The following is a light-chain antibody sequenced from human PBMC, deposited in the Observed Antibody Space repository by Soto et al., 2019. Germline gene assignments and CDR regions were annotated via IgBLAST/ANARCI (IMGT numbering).Light chain of an antibody. J-gene: IGKJ4*01. CDR2: DAS. V-gene: IGKV3-15*01. Sequence: EIVMTQSPATLSVSPGQRATLSCTASQSVSTKLAWYQQKPGQAPRLLIYDASTRVTGIPARFSGSGSGTEFTLTISSLQSEDFAVYYCHQYNNWHPLTFGGGTKVEIK. CDR3: HQYNNWHPLT. CDR1: QSVSTK.